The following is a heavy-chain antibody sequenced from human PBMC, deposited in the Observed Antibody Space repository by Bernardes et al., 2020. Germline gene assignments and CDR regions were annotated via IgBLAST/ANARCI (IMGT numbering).Heavy chain of an antibody. J-gene: IGHJ4*02. V-gene: IGHV3-23*01. CDR1: GFIFSSFS. CDR3: AKKGHRAVGKYYFDF. CDR2: ISGGGSDS. D-gene: IGHD1-26*01. Sequence: GGSLRLSCAASGFIFSSFSMGWVRQTPGKGLQWVSIISGGGSDSHYADSVRGRFTISRDNSKNTVYLQLNNRGAEDTAVYYCAKKGHRAVGKYYFDFGGQGTQVTVSS.